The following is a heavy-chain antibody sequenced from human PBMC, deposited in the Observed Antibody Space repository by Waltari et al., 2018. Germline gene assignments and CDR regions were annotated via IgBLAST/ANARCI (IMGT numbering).Heavy chain of an antibody. D-gene: IGHD6-13*01. CDR1: GYSFTSYW. CDR3: ARQRYSSSWNYYYYYGMDV. V-gene: IGHV5-51*01. CDR2: IYPGDSDT. J-gene: IGHJ6*02. Sequence: EVQLVQSGAEVKKPGESLKFSCKGSGYSFTSYWIGWVRQMPGKGLEWMGIIYPGDSDTRYSPSFQGQVTISADKSISTAYLQWSSLKASDTAMYYCARQRYSSSWNYYYYYGMDVWGQGTTVTVSS.